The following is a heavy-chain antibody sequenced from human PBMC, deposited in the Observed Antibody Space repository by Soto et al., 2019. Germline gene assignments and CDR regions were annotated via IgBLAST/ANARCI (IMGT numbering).Heavy chain of an antibody. J-gene: IGHJ4*02. CDR3: AKIAAAGCIDY. D-gene: IGHD6-13*01. Sequence: GGSLRLSCAASGFTFSSYGMHWVRQAPGKGLEWVAVISYGGSSEFYADSVKGRFTTPRDNFKNTLYLQMNSLRAEDTAVYYCAKIAAAGCIDYWGQGTLVTVSS. CDR1: GFTFSSYG. CDR2: ISYGGSSE. V-gene: IGHV3-30*18.